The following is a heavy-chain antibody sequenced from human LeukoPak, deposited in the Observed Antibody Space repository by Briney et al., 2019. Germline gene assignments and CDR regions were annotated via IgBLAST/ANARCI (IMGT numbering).Heavy chain of an antibody. CDR3: ARHLRTSTYRDLDY. J-gene: IGHJ4*02. V-gene: IGHV5-51*01. Sequence: GESLKISCQASGYSFGNNWIGWVRQRPGKGLQWMGIINPHDSTNKYSPSFQGQVTISIDKSINTAYLQWSSLTASDTAIYYCARHLRTSTYRDLDYWGQGTLVTVSS. CDR1: GYSFGNNW. D-gene: IGHD1-14*01. CDR2: INPHDSTN.